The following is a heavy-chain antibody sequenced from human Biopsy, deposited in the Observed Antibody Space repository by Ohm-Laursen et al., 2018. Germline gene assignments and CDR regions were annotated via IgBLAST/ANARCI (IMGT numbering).Heavy chain of an antibody. CDR3: ARHPTGFWFDP. J-gene: IGHJ5*02. CDR1: GGSISSSSTYY. V-gene: IGHV4-39*01. CDR2: IYNTETT. Sequence: TLSLTWTVSGGSISSSSTYYWAWLRQPPGKGLEWIGSIYNTETTFYNPSLKSRVTISIDTSTNQFSLKVSSVTAADTALYFCARHPTGFWFDPWGHVTLVTVSS.